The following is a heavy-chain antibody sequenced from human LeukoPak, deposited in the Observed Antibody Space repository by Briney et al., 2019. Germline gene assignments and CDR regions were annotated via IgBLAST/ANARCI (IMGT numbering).Heavy chain of an antibody. Sequence: PGGSLRLSCAAPGFTVSTNYMSWVRQAPGKGLEWVSLINSGGSTYYADSVKGRFTISSDNSKNTLYLQMDTLRAEDTAVYYCATLFCSGGSCYWGQGTLVTVSS. CDR2: INSGGST. CDR3: ATLFCSGGSCY. D-gene: IGHD2-15*01. V-gene: IGHV3-53*01. CDR1: GFTVSTNY. J-gene: IGHJ4*02.